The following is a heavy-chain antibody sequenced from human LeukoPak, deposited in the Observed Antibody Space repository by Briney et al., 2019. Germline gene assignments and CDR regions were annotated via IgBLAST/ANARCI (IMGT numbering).Heavy chain of an antibody. J-gene: IGHJ4*02. CDR2: INAGNGNT. Sequence: ASVKVSCKASGYTFTSYAMHWVRQAPGQRLEWMGWINAGNGNTKYSQKLQGRVTITRDTSASTAYMELSSLRSEDTAVYYCARALPLGRFGELVVYWGQGTLVTVSS. CDR3: ARALPLGRFGELVVY. CDR1: GYTFTSYA. D-gene: IGHD3-10*01. V-gene: IGHV1-3*01.